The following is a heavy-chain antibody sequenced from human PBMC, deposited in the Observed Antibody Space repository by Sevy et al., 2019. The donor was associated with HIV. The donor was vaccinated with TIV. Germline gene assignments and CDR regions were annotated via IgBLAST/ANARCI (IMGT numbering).Heavy chain of an antibody. CDR3: ARLTTMPTSDLYGMDV. CDR1: GYTFSDYY. J-gene: IGHJ6*02. Sequence: ASVKVSCKASGYTFSDYYIHWVRQAPGQGLEWMAWINPNDGVTNYAQRFQGGVTVTRDTSISTAYMELRRLRSDDTAIYYCARLTTMPTSDLYGMDVWGQGTTVTVSS. D-gene: IGHD1-1*01. CDR2: INPNDGVT. V-gene: IGHV1-2*02.